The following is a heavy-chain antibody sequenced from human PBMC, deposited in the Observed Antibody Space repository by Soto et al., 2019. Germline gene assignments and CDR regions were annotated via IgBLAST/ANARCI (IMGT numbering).Heavy chain of an antibody. J-gene: IGHJ4*02. Sequence: QVKLEESGPGLVKPSGTLSLTCSVSGDSIRSSSYAWGWIRQPPGKGLEWIGSVSSRGTTYFNPTVRSRVTMSVDTSRNQYSMTLASVTVADTAVYYCARESLDDSPWGPGTLVTVSS. CDR1: GDSIRSSSYA. V-gene: IGHV4-39*02. D-gene: IGHD1-1*01. CDR2: VSSRGTT. CDR3: ARESLDDSP.